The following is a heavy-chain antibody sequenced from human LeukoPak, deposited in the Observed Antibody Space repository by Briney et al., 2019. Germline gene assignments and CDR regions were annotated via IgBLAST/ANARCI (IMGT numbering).Heavy chain of an antibody. CDR2: INHSGST. D-gene: IGHD1-14*01. V-gene: IGHV4-34*01. CDR3: ARGFNHYMDV. J-gene: IGHJ6*03. CDR1: GGSFSGYY. Sequence: PSETLSLTCAVYGGSFSGYYWSWIRQPPGKGLEWIGEINHSGSTNYNPSLKSQVTISVDTSKNQFSLKLSPVTAADTAVYYCARGFNHYMDVWGKGTTVTVSS.